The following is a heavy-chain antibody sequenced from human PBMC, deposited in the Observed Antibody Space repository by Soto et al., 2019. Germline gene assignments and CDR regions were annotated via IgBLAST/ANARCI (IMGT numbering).Heavy chain of an antibody. D-gene: IGHD7-27*01. Sequence: QVQLVESGGGVVQPGRSLRLSCAASGFTFSDYGMHWIRQAPGKGLEWVAVIWYDGSDKYYADSVKGRFTISRDNFKSTLYLQRNSLRAKDTAVYDCMKEPGKPGVDYWGQGPLVTVSS. CDR1: GFTFSDYG. V-gene: IGHV3-33*06. J-gene: IGHJ4*02. CDR2: IWYDGSDK. CDR3: MKEPGKPGVDY.